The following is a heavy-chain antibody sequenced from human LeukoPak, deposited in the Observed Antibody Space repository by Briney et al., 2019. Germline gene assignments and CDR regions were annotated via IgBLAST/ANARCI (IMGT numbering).Heavy chain of an antibody. Sequence: PGGSLRLSCAASGFTFSDAWMNWVRQAPGKGLEWVGRIESKTDGGTTDYAAPVKGRFTTSRDDSKNTLYLQMNSLKTEDTAVYYCTTVPDDASLPYGMDVWGKGTTVTVSS. CDR1: GFTFSDAW. V-gene: IGHV3-15*04. CDR2: IESKTDGGTT. J-gene: IGHJ6*04. CDR3: TTVPDDASLPYGMDV. D-gene: IGHD1-14*01.